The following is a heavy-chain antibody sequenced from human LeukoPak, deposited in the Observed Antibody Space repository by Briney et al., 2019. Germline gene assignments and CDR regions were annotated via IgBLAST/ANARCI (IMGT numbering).Heavy chain of an antibody. D-gene: IGHD6-6*01. V-gene: IGHV3-21*01. Sequence: GGSLRLSCAASGFTFSSYSMNWVRQAPGKGLEWVSSISSSSSYIYYADSVEGRFTISRGNAKNSLYLQMNSLRAEDTAVYYCARDKTSSSFDYWGQGTLVTVSS. CDR1: GFTFSSYS. CDR2: ISSSSSYI. CDR3: ARDKTSSSFDY. J-gene: IGHJ4*02.